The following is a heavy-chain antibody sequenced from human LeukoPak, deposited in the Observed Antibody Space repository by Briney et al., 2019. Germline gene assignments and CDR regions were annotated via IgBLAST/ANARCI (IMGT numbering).Heavy chain of an antibody. CDR1: GFTFSSYA. Sequence: PGGSLRLSCAASGFTFSSYAMSWVRQAPGKGLEWVSAISGSGGSTYYADSVKGRFTISRDNSKNTLYLQMNSLRAEDTAVYYCAKDIVVIAIFMAAFDYWGQGTLVTVSS. D-gene: IGHD2/OR15-2a*01. CDR2: ISGSGGST. V-gene: IGHV3-23*01. J-gene: IGHJ4*02. CDR3: AKDIVVIAIFMAAFDY.